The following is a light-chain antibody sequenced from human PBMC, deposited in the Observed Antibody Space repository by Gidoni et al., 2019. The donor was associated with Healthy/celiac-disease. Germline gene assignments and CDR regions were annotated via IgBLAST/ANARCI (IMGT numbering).Light chain of an antibody. CDR3: SSYTSSSTPNWV. CDR1: SSDVVGYNY. CDR2: DVS. V-gene: IGLV2-14*01. J-gene: IGLJ3*02. Sequence: QSALTQPASVSGSPGQSIPISCTGTSSDVVGYNYVSWYQQHPGKAPKLMIYDVSNRPSGVSNRFSGSKSGNTASLTISGLQAEDEADYYCSSYTSSSTPNWVFGGGTKLTVL.